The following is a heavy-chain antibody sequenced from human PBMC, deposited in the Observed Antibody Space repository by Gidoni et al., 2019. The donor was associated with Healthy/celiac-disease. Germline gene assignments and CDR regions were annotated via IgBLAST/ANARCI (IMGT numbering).Heavy chain of an antibody. CDR2: INTNTGNP. CDR3: ARAMGPMYYDFWSGYTGRFDP. V-gene: IGHV7-4-1*02. J-gene: IGHJ5*02. D-gene: IGHD3-3*01. CDR1: GYTFTSYA. Sequence: QVQLVQSGSELKKPGASVKVSCKASGYTFTSYAMNWVRQAPGQGLEWMGWINTNTGNPTYAQGFTGRFVFSLDTSVSTAYLQISSLKAEDTAVYYCARAMGPMYYDFWSGYTGRFDPWGQGTLVTVSS.